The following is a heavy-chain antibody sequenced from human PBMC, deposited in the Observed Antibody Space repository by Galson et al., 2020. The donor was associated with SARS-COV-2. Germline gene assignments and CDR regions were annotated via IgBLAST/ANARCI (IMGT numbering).Heavy chain of an antibody. CDR2: IYNSGNT. J-gene: IGHJ4*02. D-gene: IGHD6-19*01. CDR1: GGSISSHY. CDR3: SRAAVAGPFDY. Sequence: SETLSLTCTVSGGSISSHYWTWIRQSPGKGLEWIRCIYNSGNTDYNPSLKSRVTISIDTSKNQFSLKVSSVTAADTAVYYCSRAAVAGPFDYWGQGTLVTVSS. V-gene: IGHV4-59*11.